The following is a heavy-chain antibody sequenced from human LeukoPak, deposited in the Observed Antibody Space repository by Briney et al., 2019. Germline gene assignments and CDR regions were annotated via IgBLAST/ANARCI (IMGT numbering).Heavy chain of an antibody. V-gene: IGHV4-34*01. CDR1: GGSFSGYY. CDR2: INHSGST. CDR3: ARYYCSGGICYSFDY. J-gene: IGHJ4*02. Sequence: SETLSLTCAVYGGSFSGYYWSWIRQPPGKGLEWIGEINHSGSTNYNPSLKSRVTISVDTSKNQFSLKLSSVTAADTAVYYCARYYCSGGICYSFDYWGQGTLVTVSS. D-gene: IGHD2-15*01.